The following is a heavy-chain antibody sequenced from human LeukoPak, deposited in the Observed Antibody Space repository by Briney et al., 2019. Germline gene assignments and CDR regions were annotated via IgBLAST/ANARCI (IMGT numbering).Heavy chain of an antibody. D-gene: IGHD3-10*01. Sequence: GGSLRLSCAASGFTFDDYAMHWVRQAPGKGLEWVSGISWNSGSIGYADSVKGRFTISRDNAKNSLYLQMNSLRAEDTAVYYCARDMYYGSGTPMQFGMDVWGQGTLVTVSS. V-gene: IGHV3-9*01. J-gene: IGHJ6*02. CDR1: GFTFDDYA. CDR3: ARDMYYGSGTPMQFGMDV. CDR2: ISWNSGSI.